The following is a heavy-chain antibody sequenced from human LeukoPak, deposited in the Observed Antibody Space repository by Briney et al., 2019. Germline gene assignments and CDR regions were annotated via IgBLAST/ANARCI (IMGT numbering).Heavy chain of an antibody. CDR2: INHSGST. D-gene: IGHD6-19*01. CDR3: ARGRSGWSNRRYYMDV. J-gene: IGHJ6*03. Sequence: SETLSLTCAVYGGSFSGYYWSWTRQPPGKGLEWIGEINHSGSTNYNPSLKSRVTISVDTSKNQFSLKLSSMTAADTAVYYCARGRSGWSNRRYYMDVWGKGTTVTVSS. V-gene: IGHV4-34*01. CDR1: GGSFSGYY.